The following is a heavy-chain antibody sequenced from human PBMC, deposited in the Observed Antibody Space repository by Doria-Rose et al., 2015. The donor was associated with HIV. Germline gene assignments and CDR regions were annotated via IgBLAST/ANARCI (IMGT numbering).Heavy chain of an antibody. D-gene: IGHD6-13*01. V-gene: IGHV2-26*01. CDR3: ARIKSSRWYHKYYFDF. Sequence: ESGPVLVKPTETPTLTCTVSGVSLSSPGMGVSWIRQPPGKALEWLANIFSDDERSYKTSLKSRLTISRGPSKSQVVLTMTDMDPVDTATYYCARIKSSRWYHKYYFDFWGQGTLVIVSA. CDR2: IFSDDER. J-gene: IGHJ4*02. CDR1: GVSLSSPGMG.